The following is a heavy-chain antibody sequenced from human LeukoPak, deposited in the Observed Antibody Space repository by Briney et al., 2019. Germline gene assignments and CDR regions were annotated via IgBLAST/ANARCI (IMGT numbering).Heavy chain of an antibody. D-gene: IGHD6-19*01. J-gene: IGHJ4*02. V-gene: IGHV1-8*03. CDR1: GGTFSSYA. Sequence: GSSVKVSCRASGGTFSSYAINWVRQATGQGLEWMGWMNPNSGNTGYAQKFQGRVTITRNTSISTAYMELSGLRSEDTAVYYCARGSSSGGDFDYWGQGTLVTVSS. CDR3: ARGSSSGGDFDY. CDR2: MNPNSGNT.